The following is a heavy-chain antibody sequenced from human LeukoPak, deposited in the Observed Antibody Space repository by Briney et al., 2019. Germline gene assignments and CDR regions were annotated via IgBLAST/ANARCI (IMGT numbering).Heavy chain of an antibody. D-gene: IGHD5-18*01. CDR2: ISSSGSTI. CDR3: ARVGWGYSYGTATDY. CDR1: GFILSSYS. J-gene: IGHJ4*02. V-gene: IGHV3-48*04. Sequence: GGSLRLSCEASGFILSSYSMNWVRQAPGKGLEWVSYISSSGSTIYYADSVKGRFTISRDNAKNSLYLQMNSLRAEDTAVYYCARVGWGYSYGTATDYWGQGTLVTVSS.